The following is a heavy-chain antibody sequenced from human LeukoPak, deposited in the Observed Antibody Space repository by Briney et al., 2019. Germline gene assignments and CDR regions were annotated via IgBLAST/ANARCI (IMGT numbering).Heavy chain of an antibody. CDR1: GGSLSGDY. V-gene: IGHV4-34*01. Sequence: SETLSLTCAVYGGSLSGDYWSWIRQPPGKGLEWIGEINHSGSTNYNPSLKSRVTISVDTSKNQFSLKLSSVTAADTAVYYCARVRAYSSGLYGYFQHWGQGTLVTVSS. D-gene: IGHD6-19*01. J-gene: IGHJ1*01. CDR2: INHSGST. CDR3: ARVRAYSSGLYGYFQH.